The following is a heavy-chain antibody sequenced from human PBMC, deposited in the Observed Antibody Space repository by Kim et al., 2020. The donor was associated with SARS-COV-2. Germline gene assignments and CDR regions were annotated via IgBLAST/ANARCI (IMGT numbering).Heavy chain of an antibody. V-gene: IGHV4-39*01. J-gene: IGHJ4*02. Sequence: SETLSLTCTVSGGSISSSSFYWGWIRQPPGKGLEWIGNIHHTGSTYYTPSLKSRVTISVDTSKNQFALKLSSVSAADTAVHYCARQRRTSGNYDFDYWGRGTRVPVS. CDR2: IHHTGST. CDR3: ARQRRTSGNYDFDY. CDR1: GGSISSSSFY. D-gene: IGHD1-26*01.